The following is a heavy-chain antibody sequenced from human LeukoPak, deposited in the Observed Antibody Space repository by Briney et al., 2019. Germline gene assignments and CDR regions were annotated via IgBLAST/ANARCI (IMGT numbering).Heavy chain of an antibody. CDR3: TTEYNLNYYDSSGYYY. D-gene: IGHD3-22*01. J-gene: IGHJ4*02. CDR2: IKSKTDGGTT. V-gene: IGHV3-15*01. Sequence: PGGSLRLSCAASGFTFSSYWMHWVRQAPGKGLEWVGRIKSKTDGGTTDYAAPVKGRFTISRDDSKNTLYLQMNSLKTEDTAVYYCTTEYNLNYYDSSGYYYWGQGTLVTVSS. CDR1: GFTFSSYW.